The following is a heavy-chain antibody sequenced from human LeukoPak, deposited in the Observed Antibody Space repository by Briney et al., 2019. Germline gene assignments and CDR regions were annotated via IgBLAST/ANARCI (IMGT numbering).Heavy chain of an antibody. CDR1: GFTFSSYS. Sequence: PLGGLRLSCAASGFTFSSYSMNWVRQAPGKGLEWVSSISSSSSYIYYADSVKGRFTISRDNAKSSLYLQMNSLRAEDTAVYYCARDLNSSGWYRFDYWGQGTLVTVSS. D-gene: IGHD6-19*01. J-gene: IGHJ4*02. CDR3: ARDLNSSGWYRFDY. V-gene: IGHV3-21*01. CDR2: ISSSSSYI.